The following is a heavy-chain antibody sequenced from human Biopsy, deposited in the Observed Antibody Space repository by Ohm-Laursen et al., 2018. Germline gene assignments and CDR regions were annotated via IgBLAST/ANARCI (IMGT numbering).Heavy chain of an antibody. Sequence: PPGTLSLTCSVSGGSIISYYWTWIRQPPGKGLEWIGHVYNGGITHYNPSLKSRVTISKDTSKNQFSLQVNSVTAADTAVYYCARTPRDSFWSGSYKRGLWFDPWGQGTLVIVSS. CDR3: ARTPRDSFWSGSYKRGLWFDP. V-gene: IGHV4-59*01. CDR1: GGSIISYY. D-gene: IGHD3-3*01. J-gene: IGHJ5*02. CDR2: VYNGGIT.